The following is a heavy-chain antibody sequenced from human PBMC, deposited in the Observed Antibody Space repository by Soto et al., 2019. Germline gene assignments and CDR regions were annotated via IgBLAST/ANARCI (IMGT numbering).Heavy chain of an antibody. CDR2: INPSGGST. V-gene: IGHV1-46*03. CDR3: ARSGDDFWSGYYLFDY. CDR1: GYTFASYY. J-gene: IGHJ4*02. Sequence: VKVSCKASGYTFASYYMHWVRQAPGQGLEWMGIINPSGGSTSYAQKFQGRVTMTRDTSTSTVYMELSSLRSEDTAVYYCARSGDDFWSGYYLFDYWGQGTLVTVSS. D-gene: IGHD3-3*01.